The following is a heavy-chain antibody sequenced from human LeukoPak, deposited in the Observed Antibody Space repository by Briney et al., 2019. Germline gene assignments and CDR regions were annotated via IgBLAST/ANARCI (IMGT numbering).Heavy chain of an antibody. CDR2: IYYSRST. D-gene: IGHD1-14*01. V-gene: IGHV4-31*03. CDR3: ARVRNRIVGVDY. Sequence: SETLSLTCTVSGGSISSGGYYWSWIRQHPGKGLEWIGYIYYSRSTYYNPSLKSRVTISVDTSKNQFSLKLSSVTAADTAVYYCARVRNRIVGVDYWGQGTLVTVSS. J-gene: IGHJ4*02. CDR1: GGSISSGGYY.